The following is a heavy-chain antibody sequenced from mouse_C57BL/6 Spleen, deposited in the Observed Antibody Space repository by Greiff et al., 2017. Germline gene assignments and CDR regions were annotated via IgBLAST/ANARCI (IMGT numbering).Heavy chain of an antibody. Sequence: QVHVKQSGAELVKPGASVKLSCKASGYTFTSYWMQWVKQRPGQGLEWIGEIDPSDSYTNYNQKFKGKATLTVDTSSSTAYMQLSSLTSEDSAVYYCARNYGSTLYYFDYWGQGTTLTVSS. V-gene: IGHV1-50*01. CDR2: IDPSDSYT. D-gene: IGHD1-1*01. CDR1: GYTFTSYW. CDR3: ARNYGSTLYYFDY. J-gene: IGHJ2*01.